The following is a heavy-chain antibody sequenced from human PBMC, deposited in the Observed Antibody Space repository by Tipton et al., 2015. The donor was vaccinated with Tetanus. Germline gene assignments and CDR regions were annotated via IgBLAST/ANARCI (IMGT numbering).Heavy chain of an antibody. CDR3: ARLTGHSMDVVDYHYFGMDV. CDR2: IYYTGST. V-gene: IGHV4-59*01. Sequence: GLVKPSETLSLICTVSGGSMNSYYWSWIRQPPGKGLEWIGYIYYTGSTNYNPSLKSGVTISLDTSKNQFSLKLTSVSAADTAVYYCARLTGHSMDVVDYHYFGMDVWGQGTKVTVSS. CDR1: GGSMNSYY. J-gene: IGHJ6*02. D-gene: IGHD2-21*01.